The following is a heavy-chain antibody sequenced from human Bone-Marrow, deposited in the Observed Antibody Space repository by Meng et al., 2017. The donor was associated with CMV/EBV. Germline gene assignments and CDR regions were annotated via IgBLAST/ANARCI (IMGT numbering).Heavy chain of an antibody. Sequence: ASVKVSCKASGYTFTSYGISWVRQAPGQGLEWMGWISAYNGNTNYAQKLQGRVTMTTDTSTSTAYMELRSLRSDDTAVYYCARFREESDYGFWSGYLTYYYYGMDVWGQGTMVTVSS. D-gene: IGHD3-3*01. CDR3: ARFREESDYGFWSGYLTYYYYGMDV. V-gene: IGHV1-18*01. CDR2: ISAYNGNT. J-gene: IGHJ6*02. CDR1: GYTFTSYG.